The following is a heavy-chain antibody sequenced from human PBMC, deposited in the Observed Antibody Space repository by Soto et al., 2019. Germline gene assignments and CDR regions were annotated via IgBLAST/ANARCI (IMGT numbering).Heavy chain of an antibody. V-gene: IGHV2-5*02. CDR3: VHLCQGSMTRDY. CDR2: IYWDDDK. J-gene: IGHJ4*02. Sequence: QITLKESGPTPVKPTQTLTLTCTFSGFSLSTSGVGVGWIRQPPGKALEWLALIYWDDDKRYSPSLKSRLTIANDTTNNQLVPTMTNMDTVDKPTYYCVHLCQGSMTRDYWGRGSLVPVSS. CDR1: GFSLSTSGVG.